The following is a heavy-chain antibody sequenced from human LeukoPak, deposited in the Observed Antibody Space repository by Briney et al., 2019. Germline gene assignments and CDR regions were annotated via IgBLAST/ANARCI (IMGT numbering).Heavy chain of an antibody. CDR2: IYYSGST. J-gene: IGHJ4*02. CDR3: ARGYSSSWYDFDY. Sequence: SETLSLTCTVSGGSISSYYWSWIRQPPGKGLEWIGYIYYSGSTNYNPSLKSRVTTSVDTSKNEFSLKLSSVTAADTAVYYCARGYSSSWYDFDYWGQGTLVTVSS. CDR1: GGSISSYY. D-gene: IGHD6-13*01. V-gene: IGHV4-59*08.